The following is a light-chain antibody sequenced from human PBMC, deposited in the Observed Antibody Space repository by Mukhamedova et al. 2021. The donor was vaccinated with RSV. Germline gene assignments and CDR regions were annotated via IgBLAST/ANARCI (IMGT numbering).Light chain of an antibody. CDR3: MQALQTSYS. V-gene: IGKV2-28*01. CDR2: LGS. Sequence: GESPQLLIYLGSNRASGVPDRFSGSRSGTDFTLKISRVEAEDVGVYYCMQALQTSYSFGQGTKLEIK. J-gene: IGKJ2*03.